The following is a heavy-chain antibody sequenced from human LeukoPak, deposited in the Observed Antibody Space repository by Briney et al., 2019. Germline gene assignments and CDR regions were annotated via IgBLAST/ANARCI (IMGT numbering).Heavy chain of an antibody. CDR1: GGSISSSSYY. Sequence: PSETLPLTCTVSGGSISSSSYYWGWIRQPPGKGLEWIGSIYYSGSTYYNPSLKSRVTISVDTSKNQFSLKLSSVTAADTAVDYCARPSGSYQPDAFDIWGQGTMVTVSS. CDR3: ARPSGSYQPDAFDI. CDR2: IYYSGST. J-gene: IGHJ3*02. D-gene: IGHD1-26*01. V-gene: IGHV4-39*01.